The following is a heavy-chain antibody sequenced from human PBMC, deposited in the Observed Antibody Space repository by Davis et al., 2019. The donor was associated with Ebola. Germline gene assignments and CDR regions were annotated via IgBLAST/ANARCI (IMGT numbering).Heavy chain of an antibody. D-gene: IGHD7-27*01. V-gene: IGHV1-69*04. Sequence: SVKASCKASGGTFSSYAISWVRQAPGQGLEWMGRIIPILGIANYTQKFQGRVTITADKSTSTAYMELSSLRSEDTAVYYCARDLGLPGDYWGQGTLVTVSS. CDR3: ARDLGLPGDY. J-gene: IGHJ4*02. CDR1: GGTFSSYA. CDR2: IIPILGIA.